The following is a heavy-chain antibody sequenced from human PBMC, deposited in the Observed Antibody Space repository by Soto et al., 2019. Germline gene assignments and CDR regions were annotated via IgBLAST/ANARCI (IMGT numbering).Heavy chain of an antibody. CDR2: IIPIFGIA. Sequence: QVQLVQSGAEVKKPGSSVKVSCKASGGTFSRYSITRARQAPGHGLEWIGRIIPIFGIASYAQKFQGRVTITADESTSTAYMELSSLRSDDTAVYYCAREDRDRETGLVPAAIDGMDVWGQGTTVTVSS. CDR3: AREDRDRETGLVPAAIDGMDV. J-gene: IGHJ6*02. D-gene: IGHD2-2*01. CDR1: GGTFSRYS. V-gene: IGHV1-69*08.